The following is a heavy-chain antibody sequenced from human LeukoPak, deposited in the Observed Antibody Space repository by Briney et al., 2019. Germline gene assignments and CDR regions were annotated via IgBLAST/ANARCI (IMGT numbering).Heavy chain of an antibody. V-gene: IGHV3-23*01. Sequence: GGSLRLSCAASGFTFTNYWIHWVRQAPGKGLEWVSAISGSGGSTYYADSVKGRFTISRDNSKNTLYLQMNSLRAEDTAVYYCAKDPTRSAPSAFDPWGQGTLVTVSS. D-gene: IGHD6-6*01. CDR3: AKDPTRSAPSAFDP. J-gene: IGHJ5*02. CDR2: ISGSGGST. CDR1: GFTFTNYW.